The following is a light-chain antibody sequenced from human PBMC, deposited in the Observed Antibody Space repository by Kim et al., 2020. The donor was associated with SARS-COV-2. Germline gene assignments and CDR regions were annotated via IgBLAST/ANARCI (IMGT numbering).Light chain of an antibody. CDR3: QHRSNWPLFT. Sequence: EIVLTQSPAILSLSPGERATLSCRASQSVSSYLAWYQQKPGQAPRLLIYDASNRATGIPARFSGSGSGTDFTLTISSLEPEDFAVYYCQHRSNWPLFTFGPGTKVDIK. CDR1: QSVSSY. V-gene: IGKV3-11*01. CDR2: DAS. J-gene: IGKJ3*01.